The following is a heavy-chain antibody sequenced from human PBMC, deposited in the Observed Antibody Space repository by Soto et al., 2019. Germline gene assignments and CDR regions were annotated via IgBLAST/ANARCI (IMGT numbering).Heavy chain of an antibody. J-gene: IGHJ6*03. CDR1: GGSVSGYY. Sequence: SETLSLTCTVSGGSVSGYYWSWIRQPPGKGLEWIGYIYYTGSTNYNPSLKSRVTISVATSKNQFSLKLSSVTAADTAVYCCARRYGGYYYYMDVWGKGTTVTVSS. CDR3: ARRYGGYYYYMDV. V-gene: IGHV4-59*02. CDR2: IYYTGST. D-gene: IGHD3-10*01.